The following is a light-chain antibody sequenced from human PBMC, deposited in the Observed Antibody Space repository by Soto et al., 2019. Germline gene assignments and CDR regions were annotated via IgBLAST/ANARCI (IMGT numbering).Light chain of an antibody. J-gene: IGLJ1*01. CDR2: EVS. CDR3: SSYTSSSTLVV. V-gene: IGLV2-14*01. CDR1: SSDVGGYNY. Sequence: QSALTQPASVSGSPGQSITISCTGTSSDVGGYNYVSWYQQHPGKAPKLMIYEVSNRPSGVSNRFSGSKSGNTASLTISGLQAEDEADYYCSSYTSSSTLVVFGTGTKGTVL.